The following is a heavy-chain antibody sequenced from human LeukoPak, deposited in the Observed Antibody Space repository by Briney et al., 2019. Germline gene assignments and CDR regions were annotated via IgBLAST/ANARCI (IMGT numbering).Heavy chain of an antibody. Sequence: SVKVSCKASGYTFTSYDISWVRQAPGQGLEWMGGIIPIFGTANYAQKFQGRVTITTDESTSTAYMELSSLRSEDTAVYYCARRTYDFWSGSEIWGQGTLVTVSS. V-gene: IGHV1-69*05. CDR1: GYTFTSYD. D-gene: IGHD3-3*01. CDR2: IIPIFGTA. CDR3: ARRTYDFWSGSEI. J-gene: IGHJ4*02.